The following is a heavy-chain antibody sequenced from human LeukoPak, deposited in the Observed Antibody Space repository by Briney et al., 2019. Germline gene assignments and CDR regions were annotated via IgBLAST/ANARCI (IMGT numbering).Heavy chain of an antibody. V-gene: IGHV3-23*01. D-gene: IGHD1-1*01. CDR2: ISGSGGST. J-gene: IGHJ4*02. Sequence: GGSLRLSCAASGFTFSSYAMSWVRQAPGKGLEWVSAISGSGGSTYYADSVKGRFTISRDNSKNALYLQMNSLRAEDTAVYYCAKVVWNVKAFDYWGQGTLVTVSS. CDR3: AKVVWNVKAFDY. CDR1: GFTFSSYA.